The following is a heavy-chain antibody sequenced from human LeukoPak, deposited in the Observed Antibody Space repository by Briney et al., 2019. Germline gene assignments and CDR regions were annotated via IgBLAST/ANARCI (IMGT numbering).Heavy chain of an antibody. CDR3: ARERASSGGHNWFDP. CDR1: GGSISSYY. CDR2: IYYSGST. J-gene: IGHJ5*02. Sequence: SETLSLTCTVSGGSISSYYWSWIQQPPGKGLEWIGYIYYSGSTNYNPSLKSRVTISVDTSKNQFSLKLRSVTGADTAVDYCARERASSGGHNWFDPWGQGTLVTVSS. V-gene: IGHV4-59*01. D-gene: IGHD2-15*01.